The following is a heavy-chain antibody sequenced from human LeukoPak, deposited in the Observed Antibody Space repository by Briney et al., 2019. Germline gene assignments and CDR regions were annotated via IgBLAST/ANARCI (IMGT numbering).Heavy chain of an antibody. Sequence: ASVKVSCKVSGYTLTELSMHWVRQAPGKGLEWMGGFDPEDGETIYAQKFQGGVTMTEDTSTDTAYMELSSLRSEDTAVYYCATDFLELRRYYFDYWGQGTLVTVSS. V-gene: IGHV1-24*01. CDR2: FDPEDGET. D-gene: IGHD1-7*01. CDR3: ATDFLELRRYYFDY. CDR1: GYTLTELS. J-gene: IGHJ4*02.